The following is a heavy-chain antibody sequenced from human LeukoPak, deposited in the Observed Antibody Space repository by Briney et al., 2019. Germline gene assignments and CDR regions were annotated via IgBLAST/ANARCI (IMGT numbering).Heavy chain of an antibody. V-gene: IGHV3-48*03. J-gene: IGHJ4*02. D-gene: IGHD6-19*01. CDR3: ARDSRIAVAGTR. Sequence: GGSLRLSCAASGFTFSSYEMNWVRQAPGKGLEWVSYISSSGSTIYYADPVKGRFTISRDNAKNSLYLQMNSLRAEDTAVYYCARDSRIAVAGTRWGQGTLVTVSS. CDR2: ISSSGSTI. CDR1: GFTFSSYE.